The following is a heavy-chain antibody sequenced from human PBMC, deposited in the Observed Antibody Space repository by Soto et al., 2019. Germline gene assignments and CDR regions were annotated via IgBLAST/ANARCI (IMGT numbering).Heavy chain of an antibody. CDR1: GGSISSYY. V-gene: IGHV4-59*01. CDR2: IDYSGST. J-gene: IGHJ3*02. CDR3: ARWGGKIAAAGDAFDI. Sequence: SETLSLTCTVSGGSISSYYWSWIRQPPGKGLEWIGYIDYSGSTNYNPSLKSRVTISVDTSKNQFSLKLSSVTAADTAVYYCARWGGKIAAAGDAFDIWGQGTMVTVSS. D-gene: IGHD6-13*01.